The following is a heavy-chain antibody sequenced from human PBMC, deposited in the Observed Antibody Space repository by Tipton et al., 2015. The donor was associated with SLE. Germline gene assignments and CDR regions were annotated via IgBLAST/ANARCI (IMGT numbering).Heavy chain of an antibody. V-gene: IGHV4-59*08. Sequence: LRLSCAASGFTFDDYAMHWIRQTPGKGLEWIGYIYYTGSTKFNPSLKSRVSISLDTSKNQFSLKLSSATAADTAVYYSARLLGPQEGVQGVINEVDYWGQGTLVTVSS. D-gene: IGHD3-10*01. J-gene: IGHJ4*02. CDR2: IYYTGST. CDR1: GFTFDDYA. CDR3: ARLLGPQEGVQGVINEVDY.